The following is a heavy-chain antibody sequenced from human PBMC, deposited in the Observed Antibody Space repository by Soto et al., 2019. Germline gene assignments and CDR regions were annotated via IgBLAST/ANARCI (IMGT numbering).Heavy chain of an antibody. J-gene: IGHJ4*02. CDR2: IYYSGST. V-gene: IGHV4-31*03. CDR1: GGSISSGGYY. Sequence: PSETLSLTCTVSGGSISSGGYYWSWIRQHPGKGLEWIGYIYYSGSTYYNPSLKSRVTISVDASKNQFSLKLSSVTAADTAVYYCARSYYYDSSGYCADYWGQGTLVTVSS. CDR3: ARSYYYDSSGYCADY. D-gene: IGHD3-22*01.